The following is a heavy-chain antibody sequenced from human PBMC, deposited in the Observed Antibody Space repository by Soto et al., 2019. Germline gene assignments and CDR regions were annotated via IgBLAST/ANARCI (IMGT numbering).Heavy chain of an antibody. Sequence: QVQLVESGGGVVQPGRSLRLSCAASGFTFSSYAMHWVRQAPGKGLEWVAVISYDGSNKYYADSVKGRFTISRDNSKNTLYLQMNSLRAEDTAVYYCARDPEATDRSGYFPGYWGQGTLVTVSS. V-gene: IGHV3-30-3*01. CDR3: ARDPEATDRSGYFPGY. D-gene: IGHD3-22*01. CDR2: ISYDGSNK. J-gene: IGHJ4*02. CDR1: GFTFSSYA.